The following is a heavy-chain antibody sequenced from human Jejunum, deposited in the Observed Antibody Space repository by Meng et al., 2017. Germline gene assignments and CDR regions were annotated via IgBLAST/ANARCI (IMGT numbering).Heavy chain of an antibody. J-gene: IGHJ5*02. Sequence: GRLQGWGPGLVKPSGTLSLTCAVSGGFINTNAGWGWIRQPPGKGLEWIGEIYHTGSTNYNPSLKSRVTITVDKSKNQLSLRLNSVTAADTALYYCARVRDCSTVSCESGIDPWGQGTLVTVSS. CDR1: GGFINTNAG. CDR2: IYHTGST. CDR3: ARVRDCSTVSCESGIDP. D-gene: IGHD2-15*01. V-gene: IGHV4-4*02.